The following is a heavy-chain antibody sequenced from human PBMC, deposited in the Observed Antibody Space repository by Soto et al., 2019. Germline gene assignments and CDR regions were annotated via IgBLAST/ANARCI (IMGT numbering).Heavy chain of an antibody. CDR2: IYNSGST. V-gene: IGHV4-30-4*01. CDR1: GGSISNSFYY. CDR3: ARVPDR. J-gene: IGHJ5*02. Sequence: SETLSLTCTVSGGSISNSFYYWSWIRQPPGKGLEWIGHIYNSGSTYSNPSLKSRVTISVDRSKNQFSLKLSSVTAADTAVYYCARVPDRWGQGTLVTVSS. D-gene: IGHD2-2*01.